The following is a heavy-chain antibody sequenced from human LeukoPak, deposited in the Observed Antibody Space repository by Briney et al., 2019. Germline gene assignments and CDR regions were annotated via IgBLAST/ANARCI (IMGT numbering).Heavy chain of an antibody. D-gene: IGHD4-17*01. Sequence: ASVTVSCKASGYTFTSYGISWVRQAPGQGLEWMGWISAYNGNTNYAQKLQGRVTMTTDTSTSTAYMELRSLRSDDTAVYYCAREYGDYYYYYYMDVWGKGTTVTVSS. CDR2: ISAYNGNT. V-gene: IGHV1-18*01. CDR3: AREYGDYYYYYYMDV. CDR1: GYTFTSYG. J-gene: IGHJ6*03.